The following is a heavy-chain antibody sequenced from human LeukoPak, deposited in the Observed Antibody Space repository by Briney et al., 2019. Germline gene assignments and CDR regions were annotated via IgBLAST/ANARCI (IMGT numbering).Heavy chain of an antibody. J-gene: IGHJ4*02. Sequence: GGSLRVSCAASGFTFRSYWMHWVRQAPGEGLVWVSRTSSDGSSTTFADSVKGRFTISKDNAKNTLYLQMNSLRAEDTAVYYFARISYESRGYYDYWGQGTLVTVSS. CDR2: TSSDGSST. CDR3: ARISYESRGYYDY. V-gene: IGHV3-74*01. CDR1: GFTFRSYW. D-gene: IGHD3-22*01.